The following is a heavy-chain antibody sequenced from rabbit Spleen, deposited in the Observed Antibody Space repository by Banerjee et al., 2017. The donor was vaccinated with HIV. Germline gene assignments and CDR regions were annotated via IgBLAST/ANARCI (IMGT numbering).Heavy chain of an antibody. CDR2: IAGGSSAFT. V-gene: IGHV1S40*01. Sequence: QSLEESGGGLVQPEGSLALTCKASGFSFSSSDYICWVRQAPGKGLEWISCIAGGSSAFTYSATWAKGRFTISKTSSTTVTLQMTSLTAADTATYFCARDTSSSFSSYGMDLWGQGTLVTVS. CDR3: ARDTSSSFSSYGMDL. J-gene: IGHJ6*01. D-gene: IGHD1-1*01. CDR1: GFSFSSSDY.